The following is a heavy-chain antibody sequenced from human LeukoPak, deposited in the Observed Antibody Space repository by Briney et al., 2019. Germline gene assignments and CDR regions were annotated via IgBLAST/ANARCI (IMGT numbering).Heavy chain of an antibody. J-gene: IGHJ4*02. V-gene: IGHV4-34*01. Sequence: SETLSLTCAVYGGSFSGYYWSWIRQPPGKGLEWIGEINHSGSTNYNPSLKSRVTISVDTSKNQFSLKLSSVTAADTAVYYCARGIGTIFGVVKSLYYFDYWGQGTLVTVSS. CDR2: INHSGST. D-gene: IGHD3-3*01. CDR3: ARGIGTIFGVVKSLYYFDY. CDR1: GGSFSGYY.